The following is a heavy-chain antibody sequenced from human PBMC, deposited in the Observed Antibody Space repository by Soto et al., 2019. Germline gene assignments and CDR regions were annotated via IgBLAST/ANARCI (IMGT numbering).Heavy chain of an antibody. CDR2: IWYDGSNK. CDR1: GFTFSSYG. D-gene: IGHD6-19*01. J-gene: IGHJ6*02. CDR3: ARGTLSSGSPSPAYYYCGMDV. Sequence: QVQLVESGGGVVQPGRSLRLSCAASGFTFSSYGMHWVRQAPGKGLEWVAVIWYDGSNKYYADSVKGRFTISRDNSKNTLYLQMNSLRAEDTAVYYCARGTLSSGSPSPAYYYCGMDVWGQGTTVTVSS. V-gene: IGHV3-33*01.